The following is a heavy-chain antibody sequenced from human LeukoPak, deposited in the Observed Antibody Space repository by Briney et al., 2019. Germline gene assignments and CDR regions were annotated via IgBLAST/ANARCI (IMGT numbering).Heavy chain of an antibody. CDR1: GHTFNLYC. J-gene: IGHJ1*01. CDR2: INPNSGGT. V-gene: IGHV1-2*02. CDR3: ARGATYGDAFCN. D-gene: IGHD4-17*01. Sequence: ASVTVSFKSSGHTFNLYCLHWVRQAPGQGLEWMGWINPNSGGTSYAQKFQGRVTMTRDTSINTAYMELSRLRSDDTAVYYSARGATYGDAFCNCGQGTLVTVSS.